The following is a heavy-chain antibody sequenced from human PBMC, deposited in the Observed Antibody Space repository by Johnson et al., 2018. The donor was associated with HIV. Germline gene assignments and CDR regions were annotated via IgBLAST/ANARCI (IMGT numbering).Heavy chain of an antibody. D-gene: IGHD1-20*01. CDR3: ARGGTYNWSPDRIGNAFDI. CDR1: GFTFSKYA. CDR2: ISFDGNDK. Sequence: QVQLVESGGGVVQPGRSLRLSCRGSGFTFSKYAMYWVRQAPGKGLEWVALISFDGNDKYYADSVRGRFTISRDNAKKSLFLQLSRLRAGDTGVYYCARGGTYNWSPDRIGNAFDIWGQGTTVTVSS. J-gene: IGHJ3*02. V-gene: IGHV3-30*04.